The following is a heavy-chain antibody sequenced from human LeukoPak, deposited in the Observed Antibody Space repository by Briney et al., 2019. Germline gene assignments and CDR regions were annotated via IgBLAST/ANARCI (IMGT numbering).Heavy chain of an antibody. D-gene: IGHD3-22*01. CDR1: GFTFSSYW. V-gene: IGHV3-74*01. CDR2: INSDGSST. CDR3: AREDYYEYYFDY. J-gene: IGHJ4*02. Sequence: GGSLRLSCAASGFTFSSYWMHWVRQAPGKGLVWVSRINSDGSSTSYADSVKGRFTISRDNAKNTLYLQMNSLRAEDTAVYYCAREDYYEYYFDYWGQGTLVTVSS.